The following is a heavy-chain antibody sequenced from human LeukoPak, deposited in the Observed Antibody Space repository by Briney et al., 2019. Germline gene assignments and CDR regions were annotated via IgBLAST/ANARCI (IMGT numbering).Heavy chain of an antibody. CDR2: ISWHSGSI. Sequence: GGSLRLSCAASGFTFDDCAMHWVRQAPGRGLEWVSGISWHSGSIAYADSVKGRFTISRDNAKNSLYLQMNSLRAEDTALYYCAKDLERGYSYGYGFFVNDFDYWGQGTLVTVSS. D-gene: IGHD5-18*01. J-gene: IGHJ4*02. CDR3: AKDLERGYSYGYGFFVNDFDY. CDR1: GFTFDDCA. V-gene: IGHV3-9*01.